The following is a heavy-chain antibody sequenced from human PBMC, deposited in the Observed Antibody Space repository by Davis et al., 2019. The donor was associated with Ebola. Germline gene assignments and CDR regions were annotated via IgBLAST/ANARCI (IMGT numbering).Heavy chain of an antibody. CDR3: ARAREVGVTTFFDY. CDR1: GYTFTSYA. Sequence: VSVKVSCKASGYTFTSYAMHWVRQAPGQRLEWMGWINAGNGNTKYSQKFQGRVTMTRNTSISTAYMELSSLRSEDTAVYYCARAREVGVTTFFDYWGQGTLVTVSS. V-gene: IGHV1-3*01. D-gene: IGHD4-17*01. J-gene: IGHJ4*02. CDR2: INAGNGNT.